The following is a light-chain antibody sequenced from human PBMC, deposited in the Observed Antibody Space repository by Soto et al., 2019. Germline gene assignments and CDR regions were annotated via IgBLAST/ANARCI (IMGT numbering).Light chain of an antibody. CDR1: QSVSSNY. CDR3: QQYGSSPRGT. Sequence: EIVLTQSPGTLSLPPGERATLSCRASQSVSSNYLAWYQQKPGQAPRLLIYGASSRATGIPDRFSGSGSGTDFTLTISRLEPEDFAVYYCQQYGSSPRGTFGQGTKV. CDR2: GAS. J-gene: IGKJ1*01. V-gene: IGKV3-20*01.